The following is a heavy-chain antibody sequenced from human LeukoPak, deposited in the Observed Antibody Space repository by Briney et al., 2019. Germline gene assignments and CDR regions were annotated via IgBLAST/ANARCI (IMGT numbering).Heavy chain of an antibody. CDR1: GFTFSNYA. CDR3: AKDTYGDN. CDR2: ITGSGGNT. V-gene: IGHV3-23*01. J-gene: IGHJ4*02. D-gene: IGHD4-17*01. Sequence: VGSLRLSCAASGFTFSNYAMSWVRQAPGKGLEWVSAITGSGGNTYYADSVKGRFTISRDNSKNTLYLQMNSLRAEDTAVYYCAKDTYGDNWGQGTLVTVSS.